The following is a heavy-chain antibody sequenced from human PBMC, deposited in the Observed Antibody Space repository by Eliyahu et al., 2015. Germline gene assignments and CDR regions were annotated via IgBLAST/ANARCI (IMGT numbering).Heavy chain of an antibody. CDR2: IKFDGSEK. Sequence: EVQLVESGGGLVQPGGSSRLXCAAXAFPFXSNPWMSWVRQAPGKGLEWVATIKFDGSEKSYVDSVKGRFTISRDNAQNSLFLQMNSLRAEDSAVYYCATSSAAGVITYFDLWGQGTLVTVSS. D-gene: IGHD3-16*02. V-gene: IGHV3-7*01. J-gene: IGHJ4*02. CDR1: AFPFXSNPW. CDR3: ATSSAAGVITYFDL.